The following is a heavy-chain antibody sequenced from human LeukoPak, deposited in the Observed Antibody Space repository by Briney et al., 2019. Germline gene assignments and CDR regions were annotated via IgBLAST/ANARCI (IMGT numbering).Heavy chain of an antibody. CDR2: ISAYNGNT. CDR3: ARGAAAGTPVDY. Sequence: SSVKVSCKASGYTFTRYGISWVRQAPGQGLEWMGWISAYNGNTNYAQKLQGRVTMTTDTSTSTAYMELRSLRSDDTAVYYCARGAAAGTPVDYWGQGTLVTVSS. J-gene: IGHJ4*02. CDR1: GYTFTRYG. D-gene: IGHD6-13*01. V-gene: IGHV1-18*04.